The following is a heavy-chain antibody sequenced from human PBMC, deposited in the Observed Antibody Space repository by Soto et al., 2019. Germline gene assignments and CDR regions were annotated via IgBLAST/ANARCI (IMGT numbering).Heavy chain of an antibody. J-gene: IGHJ5*02. CDR1: SGSISSSNW. CDR3: ASRHCSSTSCYGDGFDP. Sequence: QVQLQESGPGLVKPSGTLSLTCAVSSGSISSSNWWSWVRQPPGKGLEWIGEIYHSGSTNYNPSLKRRVTISVDKSKNQFSLKLSSVTAADAAVYYCASRHCSSTSCYGDGFDPWGQGTLVTVSS. V-gene: IGHV4-4*02. CDR2: IYHSGST. D-gene: IGHD2-2*01.